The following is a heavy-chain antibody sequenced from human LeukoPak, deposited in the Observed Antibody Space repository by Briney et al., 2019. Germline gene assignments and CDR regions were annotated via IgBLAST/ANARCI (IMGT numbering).Heavy chain of an antibody. CDR3: ARVGDILTGYPYYFGY. Sequence: GASVKVSCKASGYTFTSYGISWVRQAPGQGLEWMGWLSAYNGNTNYAQKFQGRVTMTTDTSTSTASMELRSLRSDDTAVYYCARVGDILTGYPYYFGYWGQGTLVTVSS. CDR1: GYTFTSYG. J-gene: IGHJ4*02. V-gene: IGHV1-18*01. CDR2: LSAYNGNT. D-gene: IGHD3-9*01.